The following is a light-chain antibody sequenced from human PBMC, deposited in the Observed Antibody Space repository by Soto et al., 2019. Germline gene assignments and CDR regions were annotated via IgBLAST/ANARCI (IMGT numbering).Light chain of an antibody. CDR3: SSYTSSSTLYV. J-gene: IGLJ1*01. CDR1: SSDVGGYNY. Sequence: HSVLTQPASVSGSPGQSITISCTGTSSDVGGYNYVSWYQQHPGKAPKLMIYDVSNRPSGVSNRFSGSKSGNTASLTISGLQAEDEAHYYCSSYTSSSTLYVFGTGTKAPS. V-gene: IGLV2-14*01. CDR2: DVS.